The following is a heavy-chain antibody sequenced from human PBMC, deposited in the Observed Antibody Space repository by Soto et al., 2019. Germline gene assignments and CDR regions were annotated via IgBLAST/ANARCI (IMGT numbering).Heavy chain of an antibody. D-gene: IGHD5-12*01. CDR3: ARGASVAY. Sequence: VQLLESGGGLVQPGGSLRLSCAASGFTFTSYGISWVRQAPGQGLEWMGWISAYNGNTNYAQKLQGRVTMTTDTSTSTAYMELRSLRSDDTAVYYCARGASVAYWGQGTLVTVSS. CDR1: GFTFTSYG. J-gene: IGHJ4*02. CDR2: ISAYNGNT. V-gene: IGHV1-18*04.